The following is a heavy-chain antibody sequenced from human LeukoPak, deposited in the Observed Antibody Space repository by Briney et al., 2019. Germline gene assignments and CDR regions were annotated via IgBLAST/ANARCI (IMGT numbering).Heavy chain of an antibody. CDR3: ASDLYYGSGTTHGDACDI. V-gene: IGHV1-2*02. CDR2: FNPNSGGA. Sequence: ASVKVSCKASGYXFTAYYMHWVRQAPGQGLEWMGWFNPNSGGANYAQKFQGRVTMTRDTSISTAYMDLSRLRSDDTAVYFCASDLYYGSGTTHGDACDIWGQGTMVTVSS. J-gene: IGHJ3*02. CDR1: GYXFTAYY. D-gene: IGHD3-10*01.